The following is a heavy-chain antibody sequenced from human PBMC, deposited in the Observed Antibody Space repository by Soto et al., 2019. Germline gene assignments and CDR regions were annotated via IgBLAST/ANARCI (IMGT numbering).Heavy chain of an antibody. Sequence: GGSLRVSCAASGFTFSTYSMNWVRQAPGKGLEWVADITTSSSFRFYADSVKGRFTISRDDAKNSLYLQMNSLRAEDTGVYYCARDLGVALATLTLDYWGQGTLVTVSS. CDR3: ARDLGVALATLTLDY. J-gene: IGHJ4*02. CDR2: ITTSSSFR. V-gene: IGHV3-21*01. CDR1: GFTFSTYS. D-gene: IGHD2-15*01.